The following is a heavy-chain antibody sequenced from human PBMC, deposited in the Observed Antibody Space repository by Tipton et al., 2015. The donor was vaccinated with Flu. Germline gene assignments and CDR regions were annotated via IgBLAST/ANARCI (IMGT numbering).Heavy chain of an antibody. CDR3: ARDRGGSSGDYYYYYMDV. V-gene: IGHV3-64D*06. CDR2: ISSDGFRT. CDR1: GFTFSSYV. J-gene: IGHJ6*03. D-gene: IGHD1-26*01. Sequence: SLRLSCSASGFTFSSYVMHWVRQAPGKGLEYVSDISSDGFRTHYADSVKGRFTVSRDNSETTLYLQMSSLRAEDTAVYYCARDRGGSSGDYYYYYMDVWGKGTTVTVSS.